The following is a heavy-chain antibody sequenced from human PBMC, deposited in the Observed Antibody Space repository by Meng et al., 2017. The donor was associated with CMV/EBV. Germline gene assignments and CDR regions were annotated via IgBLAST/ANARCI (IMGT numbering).Heavy chain of an antibody. CDR1: GGSISSYY. CDR3: ARDRSGGYYYY. V-gene: IGHV4-59*01. CDR2: IYYSGST. D-gene: IGHD3-22*01. Sequence: SETLSLTCTVSGGSISSYYWSWIRQPPWKGLEWIGYIYYSGSTNYNPSLKSRVTISVDTSKNQLSLKLSSVTAADTAVYYCARDRSGGYYYYWGQGTLVTVSS. J-gene: IGHJ4*02.